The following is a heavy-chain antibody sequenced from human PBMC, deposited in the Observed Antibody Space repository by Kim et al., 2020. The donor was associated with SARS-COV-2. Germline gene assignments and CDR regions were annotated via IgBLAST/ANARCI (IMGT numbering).Heavy chain of an antibody. Sequence: GSLRLSCAASGFTFSGYWMHWVRQVPGKGLVWVSRITSDGRSTSYADSVKGRFTISRDNAKNTLYLQMNSLRAEDTAVYYCGRDLSGSGSFDYWGQGTLVTVST. CDR2: ITSDGRST. D-gene: IGHD3-10*01. J-gene: IGHJ4*02. V-gene: IGHV3-74*01. CDR1: GFTFSGYW. CDR3: GRDLSGSGSFDY.